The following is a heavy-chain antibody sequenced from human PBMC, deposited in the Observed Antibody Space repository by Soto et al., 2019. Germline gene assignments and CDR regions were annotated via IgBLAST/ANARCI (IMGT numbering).Heavy chain of an antibody. V-gene: IGHV3-21*01. D-gene: IGHD3-10*01. J-gene: IGHJ6*02. Sequence: GGSLRLSCAASGFTFSSYDMNWVRQAPGKGLECVSSISSSSSYIYYADSVKGRFTISRDNAKNSLYLQMNSLRAEDTAVYYCARSAGDYYGMDVWGQGTTVTVSS. CDR3: ARSAGDYYGMDV. CDR1: GFTFSSYD. CDR2: ISSSSSYI.